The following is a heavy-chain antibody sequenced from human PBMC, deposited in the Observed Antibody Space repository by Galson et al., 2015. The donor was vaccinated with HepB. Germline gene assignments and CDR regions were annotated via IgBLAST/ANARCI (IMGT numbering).Heavy chain of an antibody. D-gene: IGHD3-9*01. CDR1: GFTFGDYA. CDR2: IRRKAFGGTT. CDR3: TRDQMGRDLLTPYYYYYMDV. Sequence: SLRLSCAASGFTFGDYAVSWFRQAPGKGLEWVGFIRRKAFGGTTEYAASVKGRFTISRDDSKSLAYLQMTSLKTEDTAVYFCTRDQMGRDLLTPYYYYYMDVWGKGTTVTVSS. J-gene: IGHJ6*03. V-gene: IGHV3-49*03.